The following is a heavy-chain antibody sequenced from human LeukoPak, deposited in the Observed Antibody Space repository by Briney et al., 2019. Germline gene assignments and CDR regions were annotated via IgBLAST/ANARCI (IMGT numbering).Heavy chain of an antibody. Sequence: PSETLSLTCTVSGGSISSYPWSWIRQAAGKGLGWIGRIYSNGITNYNPSLKSRVTISADTSKNQLSLNLNSVTAADTALYYCARGSGWLDCWGQGTLVTVSS. CDR1: GGSISSYP. J-gene: IGHJ4*02. D-gene: IGHD6-19*01. V-gene: IGHV4-4*07. CDR3: ARGSGWLDC. CDR2: IYSNGIT.